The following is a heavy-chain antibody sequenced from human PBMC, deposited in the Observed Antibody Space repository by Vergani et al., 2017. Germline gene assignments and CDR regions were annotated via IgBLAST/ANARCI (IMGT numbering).Heavy chain of an antibody. V-gene: IGHV4-39*01. CDR2: IYNSGNG. D-gene: IGHD3-16*01. CDR1: GVSIISRSYY. J-gene: IGHJ2*01. Sequence: MQLQESGPGLVKASETLSLTCTVSGVSIISRSYYWGWIRQPPGKGLEWIGSIYNSGNGDSSSSLKSRVTISADTSKNQFSLRLTSVTAADTAVYYCASGKYYSDSTSHFRGRYFDVWGRGTLVTVPS. CDR3: ASGKYYSDSTSHFRGRYFDV.